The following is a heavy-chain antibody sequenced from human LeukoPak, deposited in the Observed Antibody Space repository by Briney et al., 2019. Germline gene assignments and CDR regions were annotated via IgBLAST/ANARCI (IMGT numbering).Heavy chain of an antibody. CDR3: ARDYRSSTSCYILDY. CDR2: IWYDGSNK. J-gene: IGHJ4*02. V-gene: IGHV3-33*01. Sequence: GGSLRLSCAASGFTFSSYGMHWVRQAPGKGLEWVAVIWYDGSNKYYADSVKGRFTISRDNSKNTLYLQMNSLRAEDTAVYYCARDYRSSTSCYILDYWGQGTLVTVSS. CDR1: GFTFSSYG. D-gene: IGHD2-2*02.